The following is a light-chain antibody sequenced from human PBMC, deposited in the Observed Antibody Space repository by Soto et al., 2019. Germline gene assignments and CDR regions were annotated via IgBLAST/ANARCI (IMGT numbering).Light chain of an antibody. CDR3: QVWDDTYDHVA. V-gene: IGLV3-21*02. CDR2: DDS. Sequence: SYELTQPPSVSVAPGQTATITCGGNNIGTKSVHWYQQKPGQAPVVVVYDDSARPSGIPERISGSHSGNTATLIISRVEAGDEADYYCQVWDDTYDHVAFGGGTKVTVL. J-gene: IGLJ2*01. CDR1: NIGTKS.